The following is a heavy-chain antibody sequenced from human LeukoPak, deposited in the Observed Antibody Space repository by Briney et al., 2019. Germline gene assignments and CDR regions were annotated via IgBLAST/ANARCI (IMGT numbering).Heavy chain of an antibody. CDR3: ARGVPSYYYYMDV. J-gene: IGHJ6*03. Sequence: ASVKVSYKASGYTFTGYYMHWVRQAPGQGLEWMGWINPNSGGTNYAQKFQGRVTMTRDTSISTAYMELSRLRSDDTAVYYCARGVPSYYYYMDVWGKGTTVTISS. CDR1: GYTFTGYY. D-gene: IGHD5/OR15-5a*01. V-gene: IGHV1-2*02. CDR2: INPNSGGT.